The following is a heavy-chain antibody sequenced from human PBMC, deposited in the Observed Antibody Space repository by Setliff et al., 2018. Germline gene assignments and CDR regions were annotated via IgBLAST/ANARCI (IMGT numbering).Heavy chain of an antibody. CDR2: IKTFSFKA. CDR1: GYTFVNYG. V-gene: IGHV1-18*01. D-gene: IGHD1-26*01. Sequence: ASVKVSCKASGYTFVNYGINWVRQAPGQGLEWVGWIKTFSFKANYAQKFQDRVTITTDTSTTTVHMELRGLRFDDTATYYCARFRVSSGGYNYYTMDVWGQGTTVT. CDR3: ARFRVSSGGYNYYTMDV. J-gene: IGHJ6*02.